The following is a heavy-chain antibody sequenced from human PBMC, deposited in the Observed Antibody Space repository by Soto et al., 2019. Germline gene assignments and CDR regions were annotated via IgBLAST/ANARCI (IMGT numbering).Heavy chain of an antibody. CDR1: GGSFSGYY. Sequence: PSETLSLTWAVSGGSFSGYYWSWIRQPPGKGLEWIGEINHSGSTNYNPSLKSRVTISVDTSKNQFSLKLSSVTAADTAVYYCARGGSIGYCSSTSCYAHYYYYMDVWGKGTTVTVSS. CDR2: INHSGST. J-gene: IGHJ6*03. D-gene: IGHD2-2*01. V-gene: IGHV4-34*01. CDR3: ARGGSIGYCSSTSCYAHYYYYMDV.